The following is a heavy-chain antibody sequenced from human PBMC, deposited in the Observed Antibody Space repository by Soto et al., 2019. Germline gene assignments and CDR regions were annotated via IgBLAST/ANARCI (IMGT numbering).Heavy chain of an antibody. CDR1: GGTFYTYT. CDR2: ITPIYPTT. CDR3: ARIPRYSFPTSDDLDS. V-gene: IGHV1-69*13. Sequence: SVKVSCKASGGTFYTYTFSWVRQAPGQGLEWMGSITPIYPTTNYAEKFQGRLTVTADGSTNTAYMELNSLTSDDTAGYYCARIPRYSFPTSDDLDSWGQGTLVTVSS. D-gene: IGHD5-18*01. J-gene: IGHJ4*02.